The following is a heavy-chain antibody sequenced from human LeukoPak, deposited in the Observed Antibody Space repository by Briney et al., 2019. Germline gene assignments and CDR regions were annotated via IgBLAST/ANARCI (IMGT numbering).Heavy chain of an antibody. V-gene: IGHV4-34*01. CDR3: ARHGRRMVRGNYYFDY. Sequence: SETLSLTCAVSGGSFSGYYWSWIRQPPGKGLEWIGEINHSGSSSYKPSLKSRVTISVDTSKNQFSLKLTSVTAADTAVYYCARHGRRMVRGNYYFDYWGQGTLVTVSS. CDR2: INHSGSS. CDR1: GGSFSGYY. J-gene: IGHJ4*02. D-gene: IGHD3-10*01.